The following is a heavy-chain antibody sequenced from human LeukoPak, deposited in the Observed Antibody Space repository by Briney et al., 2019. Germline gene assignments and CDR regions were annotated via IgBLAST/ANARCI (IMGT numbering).Heavy chain of an antibody. J-gene: IGHJ5*02. CDR1: GFSFSDYY. D-gene: IGHD5-18*01. CDR2: ISSSGRTI. Sequence: GSLRLSCAASGFSFSDYYMSWIRQAPGKGLEWLSYISSSGRTIYYADSVKGRFTISRDNSKNTLYLQMNSLRAEDTAVYYCAAVDVDTAFPWGQGTLVTVSS. V-gene: IGHV3-11*01. CDR3: AAVDVDTAFP.